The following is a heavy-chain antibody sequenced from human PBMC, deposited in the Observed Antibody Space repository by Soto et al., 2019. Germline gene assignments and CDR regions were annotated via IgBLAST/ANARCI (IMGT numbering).Heavy chain of an antibody. V-gene: IGHV3-30*18. CDR1: GFTFSSYG. D-gene: IGHD1-26*01. CDR3: AKGRAIVGATADY. CDR2: ISYDGSNK. J-gene: IGHJ4*02. Sequence: GGSLRLSCAASGFTFSSYGMHWVRQAPGKGLEWVAVISYDGSNKYYADSVKGRFTISRDNSKNTLYLQMNSLRAEDTAVYYCAKGRAIVGATADYWGQGTLVTVSS.